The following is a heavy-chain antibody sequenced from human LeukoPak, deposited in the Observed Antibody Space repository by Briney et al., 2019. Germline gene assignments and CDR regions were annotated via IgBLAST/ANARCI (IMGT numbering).Heavy chain of an antibody. CDR3: ARRLSTAMALND. D-gene: IGHD5-18*01. Sequence: GGSLRLSCAASGFTVSNTYMSWVRQAPGKGLEWVSVIYAGGSTYYADSVKGRFTISRDNAKNTLYLQMNSLRAEDTAVYYCARRLSTAMALNDWGQGTLIIVSS. CDR2: IYAGGST. CDR1: GFTVSNTY. V-gene: IGHV3-66*01. J-gene: IGHJ4*02.